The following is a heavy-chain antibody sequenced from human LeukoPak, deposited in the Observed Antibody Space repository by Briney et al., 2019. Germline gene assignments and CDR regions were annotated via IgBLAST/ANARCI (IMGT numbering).Heavy chain of an antibody. CDR2: ISGSGGST. CDR1: GFTFSSYG. Sequence: GGSLRLSCAASGFTFSSYGMSWVRQAPGKGLEWVSAISGSGGSTYYADSVKGRFTISRDNAKNSLYLQMNSLRAEDTAVYYCARDPESTARSDYWGQGTLVTVSS. D-gene: IGHD1-14*01. CDR3: ARDPESTARSDY. V-gene: IGHV3-23*01. J-gene: IGHJ4*02.